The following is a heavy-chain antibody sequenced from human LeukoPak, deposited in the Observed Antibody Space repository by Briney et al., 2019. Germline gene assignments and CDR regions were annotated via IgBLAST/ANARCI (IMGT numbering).Heavy chain of an antibody. J-gene: IGHJ4*02. Sequence: SETLSLTCTVSGGSISSHYWSWIRQPPGKGLEWIGYIYYSGSTNYNPSLKSRVTISVDTSKNQFSLKLSSVTAADTAVYYCAGAFSRAVRITMVRGVIGPFDYWGQGTLVTVSS. D-gene: IGHD3-10*01. V-gene: IGHV4-59*11. CDR3: AGAFSRAVRITMVRGVIGPFDY. CDR1: GGSISSHY. CDR2: IYYSGST.